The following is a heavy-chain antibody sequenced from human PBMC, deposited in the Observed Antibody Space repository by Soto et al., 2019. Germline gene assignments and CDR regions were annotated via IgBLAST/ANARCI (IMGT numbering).Heavy chain of an antibody. V-gene: IGHV1-18*01. J-gene: IGHJ4*02. Sequence: ASVKVSCKTSGYTLTSYGISWVRQAPGQRLEWMGWISAYSGKTNYAQKLQGRLTMTTDTSTSTAYMELRSLRSDDTALYYCARDNSGDFWSGYSHYYFDYWGQGTLVTVSS. CDR2: ISAYSGKT. CDR3: ARDNSGDFWSGYSHYYFDY. CDR1: GYTLTSYG. D-gene: IGHD3-3*01.